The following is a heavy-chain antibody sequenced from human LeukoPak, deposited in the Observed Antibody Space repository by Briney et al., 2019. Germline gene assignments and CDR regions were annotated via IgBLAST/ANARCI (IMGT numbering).Heavy chain of an antibody. CDR2: IKSKTDAGTT. J-gene: IGHJ4*02. CDR3: TTRIRVGASFDDY. Sequence: GGSLRLSCAASGFTFSSSWMSWVRQAPGKGLEWVGRIKSKTDAGTTDYAAPVKGRFTISRDDSKNTLYLQMNSLKTEDTAVYYCTTRIRVGASFDDYWGQGTLVTVSS. V-gene: IGHV3-15*01. D-gene: IGHD1-26*01. CDR1: GFTFSSSW.